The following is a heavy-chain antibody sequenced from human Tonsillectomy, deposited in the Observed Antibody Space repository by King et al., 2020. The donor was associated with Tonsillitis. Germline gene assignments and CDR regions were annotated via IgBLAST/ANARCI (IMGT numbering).Heavy chain of an antibody. Sequence: VQLVESGGGLVQPGGSLRLSCAASGFIFRSYAMSWVRQAPGKGLEWVSSISGSGGSTYYADSVRGRFTISRDNSKNTLYLQRSSLRAEDTAVYYCAKDGSGYYDHDVFDIWGQGTMVTVSS. CDR2: ISGSGGST. J-gene: IGHJ3*02. D-gene: IGHD3-22*01. V-gene: IGHV3-23*04. CDR3: AKDGSGYYDHDVFDI. CDR1: GFIFRSYA.